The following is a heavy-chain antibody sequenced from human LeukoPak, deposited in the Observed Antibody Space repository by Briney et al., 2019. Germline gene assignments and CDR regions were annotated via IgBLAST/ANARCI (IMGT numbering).Heavy chain of an antibody. Sequence: PSETLSLTCTVSGGSLSSGDYYWSWIRQHPGKGLEWIGYIYYSGSTYYNPSLKSRVTISVDTSKNQFSLKLSSVTAADTAVYYCARGRAMVRGVVIYYFDYWGQGTLVTVSS. D-gene: IGHD3-10*01. V-gene: IGHV4-31*03. CDR2: IYYSGST. CDR3: ARGRAMVRGVVIYYFDY. J-gene: IGHJ4*02. CDR1: GGSLSSGDYY.